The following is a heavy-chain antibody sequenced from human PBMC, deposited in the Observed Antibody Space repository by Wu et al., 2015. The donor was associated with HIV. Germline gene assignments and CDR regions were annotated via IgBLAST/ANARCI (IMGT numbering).Heavy chain of an antibody. CDR2: IVVGSGNT. J-gene: IGHJ3*02. Sequence: QMQLVQSGPEVKKPGTSVKVSCKASGFTFTTSAMQWVRQARGQRLEWIGWIVVGSGNTNYAQKFQERVTITRDMSTSTAYMELSSLRSEDTAVYYCAADGLGYYYGSGTLSLVLIIWGQGTMVTVSS. D-gene: IGHD3-10*01. V-gene: IGHV1-58*02. CDR3: AADGLGYYYGSGTLSLVLII. CDR1: GFTFTTSA.